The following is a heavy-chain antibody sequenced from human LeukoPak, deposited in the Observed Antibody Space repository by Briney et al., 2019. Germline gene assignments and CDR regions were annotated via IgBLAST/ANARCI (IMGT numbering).Heavy chain of an antibody. J-gene: IGHJ4*02. V-gene: IGHV3-48*03. CDR2: ISSSGSTI. CDR1: GFTFSSYE. D-gene: IGHD3-10*01. CDR3: AKDMAAYYYSSGNIGY. Sequence: PGGSLRLSCAASGFTFSSYEMNWVRQAPGKGLEWVSYISSSGSTIYYADSVKGRFTISRDNAKNSLYLQMNSLRAEDTALYYCAKDMAAYYYSSGNIGYGGREPLVTVS.